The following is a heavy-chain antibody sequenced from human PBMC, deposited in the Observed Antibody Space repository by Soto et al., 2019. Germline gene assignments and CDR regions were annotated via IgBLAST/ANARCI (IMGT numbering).Heavy chain of an antibody. D-gene: IGHD2-2*01. Sequence: PSETLSLTCTVSGGSISSYYWSWIRQPPGKGLEWIGYIYYSGSTNYNPSLKSRVTISVDTSKNQFSLKLSSVTAADTAVYYCARDRGIVVVPAATSTYGMDVWGQGTTVTVSS. CDR2: IYYSGST. CDR3: ARDRGIVVVPAATSTYGMDV. CDR1: GGSISSYY. J-gene: IGHJ6*02. V-gene: IGHV4-59*01.